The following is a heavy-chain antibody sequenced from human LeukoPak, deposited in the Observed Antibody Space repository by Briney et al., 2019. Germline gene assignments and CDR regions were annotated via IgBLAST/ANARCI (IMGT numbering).Heavy chain of an antibody. D-gene: IGHD6-13*01. V-gene: IGHV3-49*04. CDR2: IRSKAYGGTT. CDR3: TRDTILLGSSSWYEDYYYMDV. J-gene: IGHJ6*03. Sequence: GGSLRLSCAASGFNFSDYSVHWVRQAPGKGLEWVGFIRSKAYGGTTEYAASVKGRFTNSRDDSKSIAYLQMNSLKTEDTAVYYCTRDTILLGSSSWYEDYYYMDVWGKGTTVTVSS. CDR1: GFNFSDYS.